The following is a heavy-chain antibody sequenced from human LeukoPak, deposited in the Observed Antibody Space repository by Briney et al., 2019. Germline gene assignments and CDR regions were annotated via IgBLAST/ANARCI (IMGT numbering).Heavy chain of an antibody. D-gene: IGHD5-24*01. J-gene: IGHJ4*02. Sequence: GESLEISCKGSGYSFTSYWIGWVRQLPGKGLEWIGIIYPGDSDTRYSPSLQGQVTISVDKSISTAYLQWSSLKASDTAMYYCVSGYNWGIFDYWGQGTLVSVSS. CDR2: IYPGDSDT. CDR3: VSGYNWGIFDY. CDR1: GYSFTSYW. V-gene: IGHV5-51*01.